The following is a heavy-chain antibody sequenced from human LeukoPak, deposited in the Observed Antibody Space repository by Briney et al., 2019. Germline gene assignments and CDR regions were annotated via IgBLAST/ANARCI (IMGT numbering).Heavy chain of an antibody. CDR1: GFTVRSNH. CDR3: AGTGTYSH. Sequence: PGGSLRLSCAASGFTVRSNHMTWVRQAPGKRLEWVSVIYTDGSTYYAGSVKGRVTISRDNSKNTLYLQMNSLRAEDTAVYYCAGTGTYSHLGQGTLVTVSS. V-gene: IGHV3-66*01. J-gene: IGHJ4*02. D-gene: IGHD3-10*01. CDR2: IYTDGST.